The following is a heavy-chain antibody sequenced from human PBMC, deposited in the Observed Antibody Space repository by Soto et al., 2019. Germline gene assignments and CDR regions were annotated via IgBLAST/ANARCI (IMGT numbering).Heavy chain of an antibody. J-gene: IGHJ4*02. CDR2: IYTSGST. D-gene: IGHD5-18*01. Sequence: SETLSLTCTVSGGSISSYYWSWIRQPAGKGLEWIGRIYTSGSTNYNPSLKSRVTMSVDTSKNQFSLKLSSVTAADTAVYYCARDYPSMMNSYGYYFDYWGQGTLVTVSS. V-gene: IGHV4-4*07. CDR3: ARDYPSMMNSYGYYFDY. CDR1: GGSISSYY.